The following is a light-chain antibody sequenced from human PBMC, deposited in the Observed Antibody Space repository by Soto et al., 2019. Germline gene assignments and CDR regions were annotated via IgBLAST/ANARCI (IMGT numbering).Light chain of an antibody. CDR2: DAS. J-gene: IGKJ5*01. CDR3: QQRSSWPPT. CDR1: QSVSSY. V-gene: IGKV3-11*01. Sequence: EIVLTQSPGTLSVSPGERATLSCRASQSVSSYYLAWYQQKPGQAPRLLIYDASNRATGVPARFSGSSSGTAVTLTIRSLEPEDCAVYYGQQRSSWPPTFGQGTRLEIK.